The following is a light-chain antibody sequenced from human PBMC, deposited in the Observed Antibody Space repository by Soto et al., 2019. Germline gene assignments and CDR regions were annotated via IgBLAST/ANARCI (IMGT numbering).Light chain of an antibody. CDR2: KAS. V-gene: IGKV1-5*03. CDR3: QQYNTYPLT. Sequence: DIQMTQSPSTLSASVGDRVTITCRASQSISTWLAWYQQKPGKAPKLLIYKASSFEGGVPSRFSGSGSGTELTRTVRGLQADDFAPCYSQQYNTYPLTFGGATTVEIK. J-gene: IGKJ4*01. CDR1: QSISTW.